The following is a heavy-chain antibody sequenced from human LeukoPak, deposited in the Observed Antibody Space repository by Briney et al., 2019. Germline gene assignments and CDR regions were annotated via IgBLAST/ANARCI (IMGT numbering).Heavy chain of an antibody. CDR3: ARGVVPAAIPLVSYYYMDV. D-gene: IGHD2-2*01. CDR1: GGSTSSYY. CDR2: IYYSGST. V-gene: IGHV4-59*01. J-gene: IGHJ6*03. Sequence: PSETLSLTCTVSGGSTSSYYWSWIRQPPAKGLEWIGYIYYSGSTHYNTSLKSRVTISVDTSKNQFSLKLSSVTAADTAVYYCARGVVPAAIPLVSYYYMDVWGKGTTVTVSS.